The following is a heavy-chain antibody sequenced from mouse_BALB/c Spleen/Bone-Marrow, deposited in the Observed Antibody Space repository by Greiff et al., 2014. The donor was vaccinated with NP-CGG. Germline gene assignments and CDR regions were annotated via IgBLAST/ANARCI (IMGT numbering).Heavy chain of an antibody. CDR3: TRRTGDPY. V-gene: IGHV1-15*01. J-gene: IGHJ3*01. CDR2: IDPGTGGT. Sequence: VQLQQSGAELVRPGASVTLSCKASGYTFTDYEMHWVKQTPVHGLEWIGAIDPGTGGTAYNQKFKGKATLTADKSSSTAYMELRSLTSEDSAVYYCTRRTGDPYWGQGTLVTVSA. D-gene: IGHD4-1*01. CDR1: GYTFTDYE.